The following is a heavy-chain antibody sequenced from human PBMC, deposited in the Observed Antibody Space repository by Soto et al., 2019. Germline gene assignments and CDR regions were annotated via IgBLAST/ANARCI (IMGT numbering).Heavy chain of an antibody. CDR1: GYAFTSYG. CDR2: ISAYNGNT. Sequence: GASVKVSCKTSGYAFTSYGISWVRQAPGQGLEWMGWISAYNGNTNYAQKAQGRVTMTTDTSTSTAYMELRSLKSDDTAVYYCARDVSRSSWYYFDYWGQGTPVTVS. D-gene: IGHD6-13*01. CDR3: ARDVSRSSWYYFDY. J-gene: IGHJ4*02. V-gene: IGHV1-18*01.